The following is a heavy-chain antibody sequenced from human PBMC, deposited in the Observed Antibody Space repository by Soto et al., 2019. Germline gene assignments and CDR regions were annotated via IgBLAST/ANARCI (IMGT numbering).Heavy chain of an antibody. Sequence: GGSLRLSCTASGFTFSTYAMSWVRQAPGKGLEWVSVISGSGDNTYYADSVRGRLTISRDNSKNTLYLDINSLTDDDTAVYYCARTMPVPVATGGFDSWGQGTLVTVSS. CDR1: GFTFSTYA. J-gene: IGHJ4*02. D-gene: IGHD2-2*01. CDR2: ISGSGDNT. CDR3: ARTMPVPVATGGFDS. V-gene: IGHV3-23*01.